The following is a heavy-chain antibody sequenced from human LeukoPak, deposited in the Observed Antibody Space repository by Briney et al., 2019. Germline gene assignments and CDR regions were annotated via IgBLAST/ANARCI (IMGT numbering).Heavy chain of an antibody. Sequence: ASVKVSCKASGGTFSSYANSWVRQAPGQGLEWMGGIIPIFGTANYAQKFQGRVTITADESTSTAYMELSSLRSEDTAVYYCASGEVATISTYYYYGMDVWGQGTTVTVSS. CDR2: IIPIFGTA. V-gene: IGHV1-69*01. D-gene: IGHD5-24*01. J-gene: IGHJ6*02. CDR3: ASGEVATISTYYYYGMDV. CDR1: GGTFSSYA.